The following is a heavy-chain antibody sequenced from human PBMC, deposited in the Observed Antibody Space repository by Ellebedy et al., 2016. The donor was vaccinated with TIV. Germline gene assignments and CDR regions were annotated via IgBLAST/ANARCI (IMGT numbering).Heavy chain of an antibody. CDR2: IYSGGST. D-gene: IGHD3-9*01. J-gene: IGHJ4*02. CDR1: GFTFSSYS. CDR3: ARVLRYFDWFDY. Sequence: PGGSLRLSCAASGFTFSSYSMNWVRQAPGKGLEWVSVIYSGGSTYYADSVKGRFTISRDNSKNTLYLQMNSLRAEDTAVYYCARVLRYFDWFDYWGQGTLVTVSS. V-gene: IGHV3-66*01.